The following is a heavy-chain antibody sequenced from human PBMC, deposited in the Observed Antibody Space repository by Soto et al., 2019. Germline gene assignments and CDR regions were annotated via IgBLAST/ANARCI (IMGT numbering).Heavy chain of an antibody. CDR2: IFYSGST. D-gene: IGHD5-18*01. V-gene: IGHV4-59*01. Sequence: SETLSLTCTVSGGSILSYYWTWIRQPPGKGLEWLGYIFYSGSTFYNPSLKSRVTISIHTSKSQFSLQLTSVTAADTAVYYCARGAADTAMVDSWGQGTLVTVSS. J-gene: IGHJ4*02. CDR3: ARGAADTAMVDS. CDR1: GGSILSYY.